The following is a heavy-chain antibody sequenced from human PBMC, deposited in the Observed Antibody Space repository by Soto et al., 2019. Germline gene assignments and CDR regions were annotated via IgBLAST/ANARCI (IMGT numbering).Heavy chain of an antibody. V-gene: IGHV2-5*01. CDR3: AHSASVPCCYYFDS. Sequence: SGPTLVNPTQTLTLACTFSGFSLSSIGVAVGWIRQPPGKALEWLALLYWNDDRRYSPSLKSRLTITKDTSKNQVVLTMTNMDPADTATYYCAHSASVPCCYYFDSWGQGTLVTVSS. CDR1: GFSLSSIGVA. J-gene: IGHJ4*02. D-gene: IGHD1-26*01. CDR2: LYWNDDR.